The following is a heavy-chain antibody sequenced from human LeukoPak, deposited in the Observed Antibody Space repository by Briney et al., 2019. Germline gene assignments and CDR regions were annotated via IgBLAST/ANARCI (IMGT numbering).Heavy chain of an antibody. V-gene: IGHV4-59*01. Sequence: SETLSLTCTVSGGSISSYYWSWIRQPPGQGLEWIGYIYYSGSTNYNPSLKSRVTISVDTSKNQFSLKLSSVTAADTAVYYCARDQIGGSSQKGDVAFDIWGQGTMVTVSS. CDR2: IYYSGST. J-gene: IGHJ3*02. CDR3: ARDQIGGSSQKGDVAFDI. D-gene: IGHD1-26*01. CDR1: GGSISSYY.